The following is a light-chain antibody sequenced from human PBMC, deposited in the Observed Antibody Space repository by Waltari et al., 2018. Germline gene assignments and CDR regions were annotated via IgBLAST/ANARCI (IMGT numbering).Light chain of an antibody. V-gene: IGKV1-5*01. CDR3: QQYNSYPWT. J-gene: IGKJ1*01. CDR1: QSISSW. Sequence: DIQMTQSPSTLSASVGDRVTITCRASQSISSWLAWYQQKPGKAPKLLIYDASSLGSGVPSRFRGSGSGTEFTLTISSLQPDDFATYYCQQYNSYPWTFGQGTKVEIK. CDR2: DAS.